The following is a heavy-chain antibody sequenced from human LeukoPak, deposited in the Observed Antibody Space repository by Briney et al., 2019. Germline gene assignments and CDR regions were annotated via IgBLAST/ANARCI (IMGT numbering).Heavy chain of an antibody. D-gene: IGHD6-13*01. Sequence: GGSLRLSCAASGFTFSSYEMNWVRQAPGKGLEWVSYISSSGSTIYYADSVKGRFTISRDNAKNSLYLQMNSLRAEDTAVYYCAKDLYRAAAGSPPGYWGQGTLVTVSS. CDR3: AKDLYRAAAGSPPGY. J-gene: IGHJ4*02. V-gene: IGHV3-48*03. CDR1: GFTFSSYE. CDR2: ISSSGSTI.